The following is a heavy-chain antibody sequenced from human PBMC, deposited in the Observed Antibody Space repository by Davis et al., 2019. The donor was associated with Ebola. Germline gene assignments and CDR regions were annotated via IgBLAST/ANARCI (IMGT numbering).Heavy chain of an antibody. V-gene: IGHV3-7*01. J-gene: IGHJ4*02. CDR3: ARDKSVAGGGQKY. CDR2: IKQDGSEK. CDR1: GFTFSSYW. Sequence: GGSLRLSCAASGFTFSSYWMSWVRQAPGKGLEWVANIKQDGSEKYYVDSVRGRFTISRDNAKNSLYLQMNGLRVEDTAIYYCARDKSVAGGGQKYWGQGTRVTVSP. D-gene: IGHD2-15*01.